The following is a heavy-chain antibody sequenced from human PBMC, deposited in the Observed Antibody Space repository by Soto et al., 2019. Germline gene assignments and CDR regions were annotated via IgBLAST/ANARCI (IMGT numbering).Heavy chain of an antibody. Sequence: PGGSLRLSCAASGFIFSDYGMHWVRQAPGKGLEWVAVIWYDGSNKYYGDSVKGRFSVSRDNSKNMLYLQMNGLRVEDTAVFYCARDPSHGSGSYLDSWGQANLVTVSS. CDR2: IWYDGSNK. CDR1: GFIFSDYG. J-gene: IGHJ4*02. D-gene: IGHD3-10*01. V-gene: IGHV3-33*01. CDR3: ARDPSHGSGSYLDS.